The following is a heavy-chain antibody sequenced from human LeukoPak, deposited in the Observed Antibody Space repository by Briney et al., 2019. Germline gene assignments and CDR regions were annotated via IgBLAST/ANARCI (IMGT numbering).Heavy chain of an antibody. J-gene: IGHJ6*02. CDR3: ARASSVGRYYYGMDV. Sequence: SETLSPTCTVSGGSVSSGSYYWSWIRQPPGKGLEWIGYIYYSGSTNYNPSLKSRVTISVDTSKNQFSLKLSSVTAADTAVYYCARASSVGRYYYGMDVWGQGTTVTVFS. CDR1: GGSVSSGSYY. D-gene: IGHD6-6*01. CDR2: IYYSGST. V-gene: IGHV4-61*01.